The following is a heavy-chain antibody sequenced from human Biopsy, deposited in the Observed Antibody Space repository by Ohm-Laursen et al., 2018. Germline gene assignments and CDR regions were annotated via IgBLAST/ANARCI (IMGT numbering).Heavy chain of an antibody. CDR1: GGSISGYH. J-gene: IGHJ4*02. CDR2: ISYAGGI. D-gene: IGHD2-2*01. V-gene: IGHV4-59*01. CDR3: ARMPHFDY. Sequence: GTLSLTCTVSGGSISGYHWSWIRKSPGKGLEWLAYISYAGGITSNPSLNGLATMSLDTSKNQFSLRLIYVTAADTAVYYCARMPHFDYWGQGILVTVSS.